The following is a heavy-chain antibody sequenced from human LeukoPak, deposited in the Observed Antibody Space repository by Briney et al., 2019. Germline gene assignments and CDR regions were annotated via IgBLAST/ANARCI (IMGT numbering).Heavy chain of an antibody. V-gene: IGHV1-8*01. Sequence: ASVKVSCKASGYTFTSYDINWVRQATGQGLEWMGWMNPNSGNTGYAQKFQGRVTMTRNTSISTAYMELSSLRSEDTAVYYCARGLLAYYYGSGSYYQGYWGQGTLVTVSS. J-gene: IGHJ4*02. CDR2: MNPNSGNT. CDR3: ARGLLAYYYGSGSYYQGY. D-gene: IGHD3-10*01. CDR1: GYTFTSYD.